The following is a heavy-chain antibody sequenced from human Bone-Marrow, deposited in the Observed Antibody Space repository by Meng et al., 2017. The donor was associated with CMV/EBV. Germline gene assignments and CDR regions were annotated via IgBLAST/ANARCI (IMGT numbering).Heavy chain of an antibody. Sequence: GESLKISCAASGFTFSSYWMSWVRQAPGKGLEWVANIKQDGSEKYYVDSVKGRFTISRDNAKNSLYLQMNSLRAEDTAVYYCASSIAAHPVLFDYWGQGTLVTVS. CDR1: GFTFSSYW. D-gene: IGHD6-6*01. J-gene: IGHJ4*02. CDR3: ASSIAAHPVLFDY. CDR2: IKQDGSEK. V-gene: IGHV3-7*01.